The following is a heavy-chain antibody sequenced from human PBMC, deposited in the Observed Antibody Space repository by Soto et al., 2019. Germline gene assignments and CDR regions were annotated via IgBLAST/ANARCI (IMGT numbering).Heavy chain of an antibody. CDR3: ARDQGPLGYYDSSGLDAFEI. V-gene: IGHV1-69*06. J-gene: IGHJ3*02. CDR2: IIPTFGTA. D-gene: IGHD3-22*01. CDR1: GGTFSSYA. Sequence: QVQLVQSGAEVKKPGSSVKVSCKASGGTFSSYAISWVRHAPGQGLEWMGGIIPTFGTANYAQKFQGRVTIAADKPTSTAYMEMSSLSSEDTDVYYCARDQGPLGYYDSSGLDAFEILGQGTMVTVSS.